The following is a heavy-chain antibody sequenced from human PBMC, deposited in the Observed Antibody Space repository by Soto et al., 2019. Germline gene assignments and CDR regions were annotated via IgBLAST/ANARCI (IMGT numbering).Heavy chain of an antibody. CDR2: ISYSGST. CDR1: GGSISSGNYY. Sequence: PSETLSLTCTVSGGSISSGNYYWSWIRQPPGKGLEWIGFISYSGSTYYSTSLKSRVTISVDTSKSQFSLNLSFVTAADTAVYYCARHLRQAYFDYWGQGTLVTVSS. J-gene: IGHJ4*02. D-gene: IGHD4-17*01. V-gene: IGHV4-30-4*01. CDR3: ARHLRQAYFDY.